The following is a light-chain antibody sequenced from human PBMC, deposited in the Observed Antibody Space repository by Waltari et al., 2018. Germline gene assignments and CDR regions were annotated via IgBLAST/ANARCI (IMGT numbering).Light chain of an antibody. CDR2: DVT. Sequence: QSALTQPASVSGSPGQSITISCTGTSSDVGSYNLVSWYQQYPGKAPKLMIYDVTKRPSGVSNLFSGSKSGNTASLTISGLQAEDEADYYCCSYAGGRTFVFGGGTKLTVL. CDR1: SSDVGSYNL. J-gene: IGLJ3*02. CDR3: CSYAGGRTFV. V-gene: IGLV2-23*02.